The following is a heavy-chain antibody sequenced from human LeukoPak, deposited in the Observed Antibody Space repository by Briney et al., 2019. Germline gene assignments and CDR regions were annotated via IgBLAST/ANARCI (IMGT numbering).Heavy chain of an antibody. D-gene: IGHD3-10*01. J-gene: IGHJ4*02. V-gene: IGHV3-15*01. Sequence: GGSLRLSCAASGFTFSNAWMSWVRQAPGKGLEWVGRIKSKTDGGTTDYAAPVKGRFTISRDDSTNTLYLQMNSLKTEDTAVYYCTTDLHLWFGIDYWGQGTLVTVSS. CDR3: TTDLHLWFGIDY. CDR2: IKSKTDGGTT. CDR1: GFTFSNAW.